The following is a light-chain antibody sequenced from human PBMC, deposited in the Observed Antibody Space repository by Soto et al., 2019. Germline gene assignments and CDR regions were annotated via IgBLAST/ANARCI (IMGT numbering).Light chain of an antibody. Sequence: QSVLTQPPSASGTPGQRVTISCSGRFSNIRSNYVYWYQQLPGTAPKLLIFTNDQRTSGVPGRFSGSKSGTSASLAISGLRSEDEADYYCAVWDDSLRGWVFGGGTKLTVL. J-gene: IGLJ3*02. CDR1: FSNIRSNY. V-gene: IGLV1-47*02. CDR2: TND. CDR3: AVWDDSLRGWV.